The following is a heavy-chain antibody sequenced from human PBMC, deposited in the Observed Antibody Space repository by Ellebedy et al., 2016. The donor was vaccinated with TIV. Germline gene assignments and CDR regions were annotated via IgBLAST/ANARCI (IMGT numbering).Heavy chain of an antibody. J-gene: IGHJ6*03. CDR2: IYYSGST. V-gene: IGHV4-39*07. Sequence: SETLSLXXTVSGGSISSSSYYWGWIRQPPGKGLEWIGSIYYSGSTYYNPSLKSRVTMSVDTSKNQFSLKLSSVTAADTAVYYCARGLDTGLRYFAGDMDVWGKGTTVTVSS. D-gene: IGHD3-9*01. CDR1: GGSISSSSYY. CDR3: ARGLDTGLRYFAGDMDV.